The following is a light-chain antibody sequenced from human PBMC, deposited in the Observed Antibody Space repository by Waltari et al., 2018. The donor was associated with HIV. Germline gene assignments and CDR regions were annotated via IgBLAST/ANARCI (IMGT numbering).Light chain of an antibody. CDR3: ATWDDSRSAVV. V-gene: IGLV1-51*02. J-gene: IGLJ2*01. Sequence: QSVLTQSPSVSAAPGQKVTISCSGSDSNIGFNHISWYQHVPGTAPKRRSVENSNRLSGIPDRFSGSKSDTSATLDITGLQTGDEADYYCATWDDSRSAVVFGGGTKVTVL. CDR2: ENS. CDR1: DSNIGFNH.